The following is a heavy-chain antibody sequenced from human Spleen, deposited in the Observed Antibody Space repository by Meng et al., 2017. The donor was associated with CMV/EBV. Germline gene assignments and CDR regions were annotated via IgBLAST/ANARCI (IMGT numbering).Heavy chain of an antibody. J-gene: IGHJ4*02. Sequence: GESLKISCAASGFTFTRFWMHWVRQAPGKGLVWVSRINNDGTDTGYADSVKGRFTISRDNAKNSLYLQMNSLRAEDTGVYYCARGLSKGYSYGIADYWGQGVLVTVSS. V-gene: IGHV3-74*01. CDR2: INNDGTDT. CDR3: ARGLSKGYSYGIADY. D-gene: IGHD5-18*01. CDR1: GFTFTRFW.